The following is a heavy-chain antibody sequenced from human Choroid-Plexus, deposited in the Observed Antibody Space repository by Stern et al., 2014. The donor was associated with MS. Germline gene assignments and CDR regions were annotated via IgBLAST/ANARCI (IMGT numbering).Heavy chain of an antibody. D-gene: IGHD3-3*01. CDR1: GYIFTGYY. Sequence: VQLEESGAEVKKPGASVKVSCKTSGYIFTGYYIHWVRQAPGQGLAWMAWINPNTGGTKYAQKFQGRGTMSRDTSISTAYVELSSLTSDDTAVYYCARDQRGITIFGVVTDYYYLGMDVWGQGTTVTVSS. J-gene: IGHJ6*02. V-gene: IGHV1-2*02. CDR3: ARDQRGITIFGVVTDYYYLGMDV. CDR2: INPNTGGT.